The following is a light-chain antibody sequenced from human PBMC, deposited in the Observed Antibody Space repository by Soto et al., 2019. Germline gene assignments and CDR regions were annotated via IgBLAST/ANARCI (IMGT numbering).Light chain of an antibody. CDR2: DAS. CDR1: QDINNY. V-gene: IGKV1-33*01. Sequence: DIQMTQSPSSLSASVGDRVTITCQASQDINNYLNWYQQKPGKAPKLLISDASNLETGVPSRFSGSGSGTDFTFLSSSRHPEDIATYYCQQYDNLPPFTFGPGTKVDIK. CDR3: QQYDNLPPFT. J-gene: IGKJ3*01.